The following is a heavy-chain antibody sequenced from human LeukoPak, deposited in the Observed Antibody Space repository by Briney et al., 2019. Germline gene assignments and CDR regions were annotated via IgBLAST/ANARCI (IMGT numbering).Heavy chain of an antibody. D-gene: IGHD5-18*01. Sequence: GGSLRLSCAASGFTFSSYSMNWVRQAPGKGLEWVSSISSSSSYIYYADSVKGRFTISRDNAKNSLYLQMNSLRAEDTAVNYCARDLGGYSYGYVDYWGQGTLVTVSS. V-gene: IGHV3-21*01. CDR2: ISSSSSYI. CDR1: GFTFSSYS. J-gene: IGHJ4*02. CDR3: ARDLGGYSYGYVDY.